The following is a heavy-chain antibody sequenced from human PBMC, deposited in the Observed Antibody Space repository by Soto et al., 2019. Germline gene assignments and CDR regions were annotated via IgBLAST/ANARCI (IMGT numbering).Heavy chain of an antibody. CDR3: ARDYSSSGGRYYGMDV. D-gene: IGHD6-6*01. V-gene: IGHV1-18*01. J-gene: IGHJ6*02. CDR1: GYTFTSYG. CDR2: ISAYNGNT. Sequence: ASVKVSCKASGYTFTSYGISWVRQAPGQGLEWMGWISAYNGNTNYAQKLQGRVTMTTDTSTSTAYMELRSLRSDDTAVYYCARDYSSSGGRYYGMDVWGQGTTVTVSS.